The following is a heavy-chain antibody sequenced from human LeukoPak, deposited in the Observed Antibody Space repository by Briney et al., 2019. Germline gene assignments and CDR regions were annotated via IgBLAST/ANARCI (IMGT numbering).Heavy chain of an antibody. CDR3: TGSTNFAGDV. CDR2: INGDGSST. CDR1: GFAFSSYS. Sequence: PGGSLRLSCAASGFAFSSYSIYWVRLAPGKGLVWVARINGDGSSTTYADSVKGRFTVSRDNAKNTLYLQMSSLRVEDTALYYCTGSTNFAGDVWGQGTTVTVSS. D-gene: IGHD2-8*01. J-gene: IGHJ6*02. V-gene: IGHV3-74*01.